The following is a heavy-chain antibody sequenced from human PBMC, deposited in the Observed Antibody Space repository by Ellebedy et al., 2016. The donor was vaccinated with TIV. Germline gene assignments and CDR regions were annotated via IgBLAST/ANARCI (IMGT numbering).Heavy chain of an antibody. Sequence: GESLKISXAASGFTFSSYAMSWVRQAPGKGLEWVSAISGSGGSTYYADSVKGRFTISRDNSKNTLYLQMNSLRAEDTAVYYCAKDSRSYGYLQGVPDFDYWGQGTLVTVSS. CDR2: ISGSGGST. CDR1: GFTFSSYA. J-gene: IGHJ4*02. V-gene: IGHV3-23*01. D-gene: IGHD5-18*01. CDR3: AKDSRSYGYLQGVPDFDY.